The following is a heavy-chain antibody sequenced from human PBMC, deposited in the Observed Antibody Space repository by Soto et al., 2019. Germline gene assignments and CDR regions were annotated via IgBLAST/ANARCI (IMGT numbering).Heavy chain of an antibody. J-gene: IGHJ4*02. V-gene: IGHV3-21*01. CDR1: GFTFSSYS. CDR2: XSXXXXXI. Sequence: PGGSLRVSCAASGFTFSSYSINWVRQAPGKGLEXVSXXSXXXXXIXXADSVKGRFTISRDNAKNSLYLQMNSLRAEDTAVYYCAVNYGDYVDYWGQGTLVTVSS. D-gene: IGHD4-17*01. CDR3: AVNYGDYVDY.